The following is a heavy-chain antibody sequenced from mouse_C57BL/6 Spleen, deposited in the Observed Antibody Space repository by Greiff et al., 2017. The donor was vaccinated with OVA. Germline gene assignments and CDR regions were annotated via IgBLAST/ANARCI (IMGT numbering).Heavy chain of an antibody. J-gene: IGHJ1*03. CDR1: GYAFSSYW. V-gene: IGHV1-80*01. CDR3: AKPYFDV. CDR2: IYPGDGDT. Sequence: QVQLQQSGAELVKPGASVKISCTASGYAFSSYWMNWVKQRPGKGLEWIGQIYPGDGDTTYNGKFKGKATMTADKSTSTAYMQRGSVTSEGSAVYFSAKPYFDVWGTGTTVTVSS.